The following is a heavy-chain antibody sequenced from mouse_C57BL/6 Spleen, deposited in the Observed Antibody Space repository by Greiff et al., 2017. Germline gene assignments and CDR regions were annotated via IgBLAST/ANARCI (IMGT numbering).Heavy chain of an antibody. D-gene: IGHD1-1*01. J-gene: IGHJ2*01. CDR1: GYTFTSYG. V-gene: IGHV1-81*01. CDR2: IYPRSGNT. Sequence: QVQLQQSGAELARPGASVKLSCKASGYTFTSYGISWVKQRTGQGLEWIGEIYPRSGNTYYNEKFKGKATLTADKSSSTAYMELRSLTSEDSVVYFCARDFYYYGSSDDYFDYWGQGTTLTVSS. CDR3: ARDFYYYGSSDDYFDY.